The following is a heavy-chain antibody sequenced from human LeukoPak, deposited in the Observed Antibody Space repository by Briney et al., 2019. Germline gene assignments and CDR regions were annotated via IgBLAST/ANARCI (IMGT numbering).Heavy chain of an antibody. CDR2: ITNSGGST. CDR1: GFTFSSYA. D-gene: IGHD1-26*01. CDR3: ARETDSGSYYDY. Sequence: GGSLRLSCAASGFTFSSYAMTWVRQAPGKGLEWVSGITNSGGSTYYADSVKGRFTISRDNSKNTLYLQMNSLRAEDTAVYYCARETDSGSYYDYWGQGTLVTVSS. J-gene: IGHJ4*02. V-gene: IGHV3-23*01.